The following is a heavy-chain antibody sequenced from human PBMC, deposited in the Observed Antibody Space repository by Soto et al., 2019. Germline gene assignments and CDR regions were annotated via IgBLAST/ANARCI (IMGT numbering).Heavy chain of an antibody. V-gene: IGHV3-23*01. CDR2: ISVSDPGT. D-gene: IGHD6-19*01. CDR3: TKGTWLDS. J-gene: IGHJ3*01. Sequence: EVQLLESGGGLEQPGGSLRLSCAASGFTFGSHDMSWVRQAPGKALEWVASISVSDPGTYYADSVKGRFTTYRDISKNTLFLQMDSLRAEDTALYYCTKGTWLDSWGQGTMVTVSS. CDR1: GFTFGSHD.